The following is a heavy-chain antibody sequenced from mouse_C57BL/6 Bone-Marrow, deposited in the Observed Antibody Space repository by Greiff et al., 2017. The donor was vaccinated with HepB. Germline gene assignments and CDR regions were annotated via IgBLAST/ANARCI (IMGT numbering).Heavy chain of an antibody. CDR2: IDPSDSYT. CDR3: ARRRRYYAMDY. Sequence: QVQLQQPGAELVRPGTSVKLSCKASGYTFTSYWMHWVKQRPGQGLEWIGVIDPSDSYTNYNQKFKGKATLTVDTSSSPAYMQLSSLTSEDSAVYYCARRRRYYAMDYWGQGTSVTVSS. J-gene: IGHJ4*01. CDR1: GYTFTSYW. V-gene: IGHV1-59*01.